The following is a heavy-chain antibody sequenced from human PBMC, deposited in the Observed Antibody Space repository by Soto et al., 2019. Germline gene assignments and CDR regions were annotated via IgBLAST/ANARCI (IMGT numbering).Heavy chain of an antibody. CDR2: INPNSGGT. V-gene: IGHV1-2*02. CDR3: ARDHGWWSFDY. J-gene: IGHJ4*02. CDR1: GFSLTGLY. Sequence: GASVKVSCKASGFSLTGLYIHWVRLAPGQGLEWMGWINPNSGGTNYAEKFQGRVTMTRDTSISTAYMELSSLRSDDTAVYYCARDHGWWSFDYWGQGALVTVSS. D-gene: IGHD2-8*02.